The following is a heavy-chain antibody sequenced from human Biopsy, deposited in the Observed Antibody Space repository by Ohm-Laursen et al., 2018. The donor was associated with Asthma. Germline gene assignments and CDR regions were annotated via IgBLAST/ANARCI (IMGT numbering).Heavy chain of an antibody. Sequence: GSSVKVSCNASGYTFRSYSITWVRQAPGQGLEWMGWINTNNGHTQYAQKFQGRVTMTTDTSTSTAYLELRSLRSDDTAVYYCAREWAVLVVGAEGNWFDPWGQGTRVTVSS. CDR2: INTNNGHT. V-gene: IGHV1-18*04. CDR3: AREWAVLVVGAEGNWFDP. J-gene: IGHJ5*02. CDR1: GYTFRSYS. D-gene: IGHD2-15*01.